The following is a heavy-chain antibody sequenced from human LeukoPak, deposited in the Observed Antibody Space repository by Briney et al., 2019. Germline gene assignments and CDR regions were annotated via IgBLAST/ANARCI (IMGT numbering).Heavy chain of an antibody. Sequence: SVKVSCKASGGTFSSYAISWVRQAPGQGLEWMGRIIPILGIANYAQKFQGRVTITADKSTSTAYMELSSLRAEDTAVYYWASTYYYGSGSYYNPQMYYFDYWGQGTLVTVSS. CDR3: ASTYYYGSGSYYNPQMYYFDY. J-gene: IGHJ4*02. CDR1: GGTFSSYA. D-gene: IGHD3-10*01. V-gene: IGHV1-69*04. CDR2: IIPILGIA.